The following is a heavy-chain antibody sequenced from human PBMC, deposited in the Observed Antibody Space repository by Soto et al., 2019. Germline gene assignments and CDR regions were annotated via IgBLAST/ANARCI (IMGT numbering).Heavy chain of an antibody. D-gene: IGHD2-15*01. J-gene: IGHJ6*02. CDR2: IIPIFGTA. CDR1: GGTFSSYA. Sequence: QVQLVQSGAEVKKPGSSVKVSCKASGGTFSSYAISWVRQAPGQGLEWMGGIIPIFGTANYAQKFQGRVTITADKSTSTAYMELSSLRSEDTAVYYCASNIVVVVAATLYYYYYGMDVWGQGPTVTVSS. CDR3: ASNIVVVVAATLYYYYYGMDV. V-gene: IGHV1-69*06.